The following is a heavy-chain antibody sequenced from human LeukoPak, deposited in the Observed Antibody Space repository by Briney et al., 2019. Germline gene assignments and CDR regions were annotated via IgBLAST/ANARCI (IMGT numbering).Heavy chain of an antibody. CDR1: GYSFSTNM. V-gene: IGHV3-7*01. CDR2: ILPGGKES. J-gene: IGHJ4*02. CDR3: MSAHGY. Sequence: GGSLRLSFVVSGYSFSTNMMTWVRQAPGKGLEWVATILPGGKESYRVDSVKGRFTISRDNAKNSLFLQMNSLRVDDTAVYYCMSAHGYWGQGTLVTVSS.